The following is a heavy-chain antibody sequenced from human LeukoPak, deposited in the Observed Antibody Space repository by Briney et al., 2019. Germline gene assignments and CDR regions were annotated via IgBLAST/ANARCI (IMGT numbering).Heavy chain of an antibody. Sequence: ASVKVSCKASGYTFTGYYMHWVRQAPGQGLEWMGWMNPNSGNTGYAQKFQGRVTMTRNTSISTAYMELSSLRSEDTAVYYCARGSIAAAGPWGQGTLVTVSS. V-gene: IGHV1-8*02. CDR1: GYTFTGYY. CDR3: ARGSIAAAGP. CDR2: MNPNSGNT. J-gene: IGHJ5*02. D-gene: IGHD6-13*01.